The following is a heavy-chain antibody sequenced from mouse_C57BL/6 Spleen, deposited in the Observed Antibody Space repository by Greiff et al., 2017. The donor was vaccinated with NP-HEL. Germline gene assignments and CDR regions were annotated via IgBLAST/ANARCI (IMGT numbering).Heavy chain of an antibody. CDR1: GFTFTDYY. J-gene: IGHJ2*01. CDR2: IRNKANGYTT. CDR3: ARHLTTALDY. Sequence: EVHLVESGGGLVQPGGSLSLSCAASGFTFTDYYMSWVRQPPGKALEWLGFIRNKANGYTTEYSASVKGRFTISRDNSQSILYLQMNALKAEDSATYYCARHLTTALDYWGQGTTLTVSS. V-gene: IGHV7-3*01. D-gene: IGHD1-2*01.